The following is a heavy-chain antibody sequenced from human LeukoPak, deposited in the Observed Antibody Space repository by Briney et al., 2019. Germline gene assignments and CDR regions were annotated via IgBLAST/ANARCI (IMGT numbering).Heavy chain of an antibody. CDR2: ISAYNGNT. V-gene: IGHV1-18*01. Sequence: ASVKVACKASGYTCTSYGISWVRQAPGQGLEWMGWISAYNGNTSYAQKLQGRVTMTTDTSTSTAYMELRSLRSDDTAVYYCARARFREFDFDYWGQGTLVTVSS. J-gene: IGHJ4*02. D-gene: IGHD3-10*01. CDR3: ARARFREFDFDY. CDR1: GYTCTSYG.